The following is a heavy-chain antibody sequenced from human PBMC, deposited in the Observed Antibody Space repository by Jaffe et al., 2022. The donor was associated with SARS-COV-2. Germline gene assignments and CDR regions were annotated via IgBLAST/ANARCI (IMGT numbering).Heavy chain of an antibody. J-gene: IGHJ4*02. V-gene: IGHV1-3*01. D-gene: IGHD4-17*01. CDR3: ARGTVTRYLFDY. CDR1: GYTFSSYT. CDR2: INAGDGDT. Sequence: QVQLVQSGAEVKKPGASVKVSCKASGYTFSSYTLNWVRQAPGQRPEWMGWINAGDGDTRYSQKFQGRVTITRDTSASTAYMELSTLTSEDTAVYYCARGTVTRYLFDYWGQGTLVTVSS.